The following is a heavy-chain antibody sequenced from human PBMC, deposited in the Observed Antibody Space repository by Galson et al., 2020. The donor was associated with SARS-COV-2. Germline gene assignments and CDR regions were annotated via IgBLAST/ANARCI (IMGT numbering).Heavy chain of an antibody. D-gene: IGHD6-13*01. J-gene: IGHJ4*02. CDR2: MNQDGSEK. V-gene: IGHV3-7*01. Sequence: GESLKISCAASGFGFSNYWMNWVRQAPGKGLEWVANMNQDGSEKYYVDSVKGRFTISRDNAKNSLYLQMNSLRAEDTAVYYCARDSSSSWYGWPDYWGQGTLVTVSS. CDR1: GFGFSNYW. CDR3: ARDSSSSWYGWPDY.